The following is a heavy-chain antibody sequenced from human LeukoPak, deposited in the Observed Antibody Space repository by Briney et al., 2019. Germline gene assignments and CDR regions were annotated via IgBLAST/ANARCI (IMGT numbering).Heavy chain of an antibody. CDR3: ARTRGYSAYDYFDY. CDR1: GYTFTNYY. CDR2: INPSGGRT. D-gene: IGHD5-12*01. V-gene: IGHV1-46*01. Sequence: GASVKVSCKASGYTFTNYYIYWVRQAPGQGLEWMGIINPSGGRTDYAQNFQGRVTMTRGTSTSTAYMELSSLRSEDTAVYFCARTRGYSAYDYFDYWGQGTLVTVSS. J-gene: IGHJ4*02.